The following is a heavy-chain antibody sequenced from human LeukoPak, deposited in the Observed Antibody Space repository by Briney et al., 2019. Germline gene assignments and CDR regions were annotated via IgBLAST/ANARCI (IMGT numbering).Heavy chain of an antibody. D-gene: IGHD3-9*01. CDR2: ISSSSSTI. Sequence: PGGSLRLSCAASGFTFSSYSMNWVRQATGKGLEWVSYISSSSSTIYYADSVKGRFTISRDNAKNSLYLQMNSLRAEDTAVYYCARALRYFDWLSTSPEYNWFDPWGQGTLVTVSS. CDR1: GFTFSSYS. CDR3: ARALRYFDWLSTSPEYNWFDP. J-gene: IGHJ5*02. V-gene: IGHV3-48*01.